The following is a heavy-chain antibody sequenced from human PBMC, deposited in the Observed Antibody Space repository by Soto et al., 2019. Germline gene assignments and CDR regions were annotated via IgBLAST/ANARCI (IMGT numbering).Heavy chain of an antibody. Sequence: SETLSLTCTVSGGSISSYYWSWIRQPPGKGLEWIGYIYYSGSTNYNPSLKSRVTISVDTSKNQFSLKLSSVTAADTAVYYCARGGATTPVDYYYYGMDVWGQGTTVTVSS. D-gene: IGHD1-26*01. CDR3: ARGGATTPVDYYYYGMDV. CDR1: GGSISSYY. V-gene: IGHV4-59*01. J-gene: IGHJ6*02. CDR2: IYYSGST.